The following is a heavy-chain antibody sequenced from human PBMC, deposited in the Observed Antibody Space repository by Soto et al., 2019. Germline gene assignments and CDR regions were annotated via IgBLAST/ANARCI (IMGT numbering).Heavy chain of an antibody. J-gene: IGHJ4*02. Sequence: ASVKVSCKASGYTFTSYGISWVRQAPGQGLEWMGWISAYNGNTNYAQKLQGRVTMTTDTSTSTAYMELRSLRSDDTAVYYCARVLRFLEWPQPTYDYWGQGTLVTVSS. CDR1: GYTFTSYG. D-gene: IGHD3-3*01. CDR2: ISAYNGNT. CDR3: ARVLRFLEWPQPTYDY. V-gene: IGHV1-18*01.